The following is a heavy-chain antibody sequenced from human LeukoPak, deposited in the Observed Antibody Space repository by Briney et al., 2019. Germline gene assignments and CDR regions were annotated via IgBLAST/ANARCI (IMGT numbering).Heavy chain of an antibody. CDR2: IYHSGST. CDR3: ASWEIIPTGSDWFDL. CDR1: GYSISSGYY. D-gene: IGHD3-22*01. J-gene: IGHJ5*02. Sequence: SEPLSLPCPVSGYSISSGYYWGWVRQPPGKGLEWVGTIYHSGSTYYNPSLKSRVTISVDTSKTQFSLKLSSVTAADTAVYYCASWEIIPTGSDWFDLWGEGTLVTVSS. V-gene: IGHV4-38-2*01.